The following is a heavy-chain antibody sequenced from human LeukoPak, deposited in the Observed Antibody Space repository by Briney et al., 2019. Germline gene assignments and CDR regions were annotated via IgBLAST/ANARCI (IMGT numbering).Heavy chain of an antibody. Sequence: ASVKVSCKASGYTFTSYDINWVRQATGQGLEWMGWMNPNSGNTGYAQKFQGRVTITRNTSISTTYMELSSLRSEGTAVYYCAVLYRGSYSHDYWGQGTLVTVSS. V-gene: IGHV1-8*03. CDR1: GYTFTSYD. CDR3: AVLYRGSYSHDY. CDR2: MNPNSGNT. J-gene: IGHJ4*02. D-gene: IGHD1-26*01.